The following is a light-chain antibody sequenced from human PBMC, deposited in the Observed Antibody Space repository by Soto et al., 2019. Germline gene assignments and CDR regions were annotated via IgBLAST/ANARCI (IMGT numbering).Light chain of an antibody. Sequence: DIQIAQSPSTLCASVGDRVTMACRARQTISIWSAWYQQKPGKAPKLLIYDASKLESGLASRLSGSGSGTVFTLTIRSLQPDDFATYYCQQYNNYWTFGQGTKVDIK. J-gene: IGKJ1*01. CDR1: QTISIW. CDR3: QQYNNYWT. CDR2: DAS. V-gene: IGKV1-5*01.